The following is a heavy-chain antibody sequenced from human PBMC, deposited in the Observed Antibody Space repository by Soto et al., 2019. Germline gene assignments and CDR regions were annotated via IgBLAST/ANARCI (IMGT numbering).Heavy chain of an antibody. CDR3: ASSGDGFRFLDGFRS. J-gene: IGHJ3*01. Sequence: SVPMCLTWPLTDVTCLNRGYCWPWIRPPPGKGLEWIGSISYLGTTYYNPSLKSRVTISADTSKNQFSLKLTSVTAADTALDSGASSGDGFRFLDGFRSWGQGTMVT. D-gene: IGHD3-3*01. CDR1: DVTCLNRGYC. V-gene: IGHV4-39*01. CDR2: ISYLGTT.